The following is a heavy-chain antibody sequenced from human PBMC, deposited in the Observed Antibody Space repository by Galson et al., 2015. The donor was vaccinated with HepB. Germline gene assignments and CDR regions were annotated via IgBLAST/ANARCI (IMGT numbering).Heavy chain of an antibody. CDR3: ARVEGKITYYYDSSGPKGHREAEYFQH. D-gene: IGHD3-22*01. CDR1: GGSISSGDYY. CDR2: IYYSGST. Sequence: LSLTCTVSGGSISSGDYYWSWIRQPPGKGLEWIGYIYYSGSTYYNPSLKSRVTISVDTSKNQFSLKLSSVTAADTAVYYCARVEGKITYYYDSSGPKGHREAEYFQHWGQGTLVTVSS. V-gene: IGHV4-30-4*01. J-gene: IGHJ1*01.